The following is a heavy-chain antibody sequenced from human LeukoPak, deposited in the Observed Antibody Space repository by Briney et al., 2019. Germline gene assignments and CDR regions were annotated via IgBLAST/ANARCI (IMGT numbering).Heavy chain of an antibody. V-gene: IGHV4-34*01. CDR2: INHSGST. Sequence: SETLSLTCAVYGGSFSGYYWSWIRQPPGKGLEWIGEINHSGSTNYNPSLKSRVTISVDTSKNQFSLKLSSVTAADTAVYYCARYVVVPARGYYYCYMDVWGKGTTVTVSS. CDR1: GGSFSGYY. D-gene: IGHD2-2*01. CDR3: ARYVVVPARGYYYCYMDV. J-gene: IGHJ6*03.